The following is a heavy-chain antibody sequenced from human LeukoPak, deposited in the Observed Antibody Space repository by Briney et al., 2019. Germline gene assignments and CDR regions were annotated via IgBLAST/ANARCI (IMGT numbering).Heavy chain of an antibody. CDR1: GDSVSSNSAA. V-gene: IGHV6-1*01. J-gene: IGHJ4*02. CDR3: ARVNSWTEEPDTGFDY. CDR2: TYYRSKWYN. D-gene: IGHD1-14*01. Sequence: HSQTLSLTCAISGDSVSSNSAAWNWIRQSPSRGLEWLGRTYYRSKWYNDYAVSVKSRITINPDTSKNQFSMQLNSVTPEDTAVYYCARVNSWTEEPDTGFDYWGQGTLVTVSS.